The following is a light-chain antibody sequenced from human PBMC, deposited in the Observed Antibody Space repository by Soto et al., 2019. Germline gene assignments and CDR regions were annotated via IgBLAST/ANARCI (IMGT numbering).Light chain of an antibody. CDR3: SSYRNSSTLV. J-gene: IGLJ2*01. CDR1: SSDVGGYDY. Sequence: QSVLTQPASVSGSPGQSITISCTGTSSDVGGYDYVSWYQQHPGKAPKLMIYEVTNRPSGVSYRFSGSKSGNTASLTISGLQAEDEADYYCSSYRNSSTLVFGGGTKLTVL. V-gene: IGLV2-14*01. CDR2: EVT.